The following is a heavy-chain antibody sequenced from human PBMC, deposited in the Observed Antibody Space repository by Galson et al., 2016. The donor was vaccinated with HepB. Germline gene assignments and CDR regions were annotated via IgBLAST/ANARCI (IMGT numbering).Heavy chain of an antibody. CDR1: GDSVSSNNAA. D-gene: IGHD2-15*01. CDR2: TYYRSKWYN. Sequence: CAISGDSVSSNNAAWNWIRQSPPRGLEWLGRTYYRSKWYNDYAVSVKSRITISPDTSTNQLSLHLQSVTPEDTAVYYCSRDGGPRYCRGGKCYSNDYYGMDVWGQGTTVTDSS. V-gene: IGHV6-1*01. CDR3: SRDGGPRYCRGGKCYSNDYYGMDV. J-gene: IGHJ6*02.